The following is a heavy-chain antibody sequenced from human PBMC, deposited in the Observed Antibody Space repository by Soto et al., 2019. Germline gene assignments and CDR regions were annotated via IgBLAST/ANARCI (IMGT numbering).Heavy chain of an antibody. CDR2: IKQDGSEK. J-gene: IGHJ4*02. V-gene: IGHV3-7*01. CDR3: ARLYCSGGSCYGSYFDY. D-gene: IGHD2-15*01. CDR1: GFTFSSYW. Sequence: GGSLRLSCAASGFTFSSYWMSWVRQAPGKGLEWVANIKQDGSEKYYVDSVKGRFTISRDNAKNSLYLQMNSLRAEDTAVYYCARLYCSGGSCYGSYFDYWGQGTLVTVSS.